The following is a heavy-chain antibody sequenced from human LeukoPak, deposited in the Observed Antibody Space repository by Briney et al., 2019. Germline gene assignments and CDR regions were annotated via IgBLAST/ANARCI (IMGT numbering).Heavy chain of an antibody. D-gene: IGHD6-13*01. V-gene: IGHV3-53*01. CDR3: AGDTHSSSWYDH. J-gene: IGHJ5*02. Sequence: GGSLRLSCAVSGFTVSSIYMSWVRQAPGKGLEWVSSIYSDGNTYYADSVKGRFTISRDSSRNTLYLQMNSLRVEDSAVYYCAGDTHSSSWYDHWGQGTLVTVAS. CDR2: IYSDGNT. CDR1: GFTVSSIY.